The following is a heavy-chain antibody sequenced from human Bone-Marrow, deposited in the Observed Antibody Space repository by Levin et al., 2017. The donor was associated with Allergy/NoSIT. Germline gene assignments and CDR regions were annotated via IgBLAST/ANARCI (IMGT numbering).Heavy chain of an antibody. J-gene: IGHJ6*03. CDR1: DDSASSYY. Sequence: SETLSLTCSVSDDSASSYYWSWIRQPPGKGLEWIGCVSYSGSTDYNPSLRGRVTISRDSSKKAFSLNLNSVTPADTAVYDCAGGWLQLRNTYSVYMDVWGKGTTVIVS. V-gene: IGHV4-59*02. D-gene: IGHD5-24*01. CDR2: VSYSGST. CDR3: AGGWLQLRNTYSVYMDV.